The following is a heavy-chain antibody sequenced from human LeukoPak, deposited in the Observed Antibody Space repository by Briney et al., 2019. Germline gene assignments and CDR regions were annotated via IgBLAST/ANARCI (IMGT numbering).Heavy chain of an antibody. J-gene: IGHJ6*02. Sequence: SETLSLTCAVYGGSFSGYYWSWIRQPPGKGLEWIGKINHSGSTNYNPSLKSRVTISVDTSKNQFSLKLSSVTAADTAVYYCARRPPRAATGSYYFYGMDVWGQGTTVTVSS. D-gene: IGHD6-13*01. V-gene: IGHV4-34*01. CDR2: INHSGST. CDR3: ARRPPRAATGSYYFYGMDV. CDR1: GGSFSGYY.